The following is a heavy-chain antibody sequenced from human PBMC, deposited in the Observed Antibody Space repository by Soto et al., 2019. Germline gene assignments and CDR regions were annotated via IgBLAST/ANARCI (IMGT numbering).Heavy chain of an antibody. CDR3: AREPGTAAPFDP. CDR1: GFTFSSYS. V-gene: IGHV3-21*01. D-gene: IGHD6-13*01. Sequence: GGSLRLSCAASGFTFSSYSMNWVRQAPGKGLEWVSSISSSSSYIYYADSVKGRFTISRDNAKNSLYLQMNSLRAEDTAVYYCAREPGTAAPFDPWGQGTRVTVSS. J-gene: IGHJ5*02. CDR2: ISSSSSYI.